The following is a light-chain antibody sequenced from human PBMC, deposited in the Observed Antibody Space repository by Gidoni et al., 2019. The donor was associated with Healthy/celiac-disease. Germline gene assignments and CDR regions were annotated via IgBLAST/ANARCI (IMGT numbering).Light chain of an antibody. CDR1: PSVSSN. J-gene: IGKJ3*01. CDR3: QQYNNCPPFFT. CDR2: GYS. Sequence: IVRTQSPATLSVSPGERATLSCRASPSVSSNLAWYQQKPGQAPRPLIYGYSTRATGSPARFSGSGSGTEFTFTISSLQSEDFAVYYCQQYNNCPPFFTFGPGTKVDIK. V-gene: IGKV3-15*01.